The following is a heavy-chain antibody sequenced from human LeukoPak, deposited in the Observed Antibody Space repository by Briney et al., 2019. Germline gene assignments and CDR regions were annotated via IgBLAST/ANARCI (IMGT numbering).Heavy chain of an antibody. CDR3: VRLFGGVTTFDY. Sequence: GGSLRLSCAASGFTFSTYSMSWVRQAPGKGLDWVASINPDGSAEYYVDSVRGRFTISRDNAKNSLYLQVNSLRVDDTAVYYCVRLFGGVTTFDYWGQGTLVTVSS. V-gene: IGHV3-7*01. CDR1: GFTFSTYS. CDR2: INPDGSAE. D-gene: IGHD4-17*01. J-gene: IGHJ4*02.